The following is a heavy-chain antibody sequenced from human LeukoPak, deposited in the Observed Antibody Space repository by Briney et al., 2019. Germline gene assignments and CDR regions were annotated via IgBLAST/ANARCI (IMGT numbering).Heavy chain of an antibody. V-gene: IGHV3-48*02. CDR1: EFIFTNYG. Sequence: PGGSLRLSCIASEFIFTNYGMNWVRQAPGKVLEWVSHITSSSTNIYYADSVKGRFTISRDNAKNALSLQMNSLRDEDTAVYYCATSGNYYLKYWGQGTLVTVSS. CDR2: ITSSSTNI. D-gene: IGHD1-26*01. J-gene: IGHJ4*02. CDR3: ATSGNYYLKY.